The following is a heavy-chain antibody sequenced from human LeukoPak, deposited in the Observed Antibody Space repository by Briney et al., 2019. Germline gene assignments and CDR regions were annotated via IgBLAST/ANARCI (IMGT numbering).Heavy chain of an antibody. CDR1: GGSISSYY. Sequence: SETLSLTCTVSGGSISSYYWSWIRQSPGKGLEWIGYIYYSGSTNYNPSLESRVTISIDTSKNQFSLKLSSVTAADTAIYHCASMYSSGWYYFDYWGQGTLVTVSS. CDR2: IYYSGST. CDR3: ASMYSSGWYYFDY. V-gene: IGHV4-59*01. J-gene: IGHJ4*02. D-gene: IGHD6-19*01.